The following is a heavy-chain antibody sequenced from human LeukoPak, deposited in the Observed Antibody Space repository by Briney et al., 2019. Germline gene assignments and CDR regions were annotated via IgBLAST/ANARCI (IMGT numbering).Heavy chain of an antibody. J-gene: IGHJ4*02. CDR2: IKQDGSEK. CDR3: ASGSLRGYYFDY. V-gene: IGHV3-7*03. CDR1: GFTFSNAW. Sequence: GGSLRLSCAASGFTFSNAWMSWVRQAPGKGLEWVANIKQDGSEKYYVDSVKGRFTISRDNAKNSLYLQMNSLRAEDTAVYYCASGSLRGYYFDYWGQGTLVTVSS. D-gene: IGHD3-3*01.